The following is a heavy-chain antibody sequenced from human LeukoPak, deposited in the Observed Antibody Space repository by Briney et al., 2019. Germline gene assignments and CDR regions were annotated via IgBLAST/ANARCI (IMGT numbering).Heavy chain of an antibody. CDR1: GYTLPIYW. CDR3: ARLESKIFDNCLY. Sequence: GESLKISCAVSGYTLPIYWIGWVRQMPGKGLEWMGIIYPRDSETRYSPSFQGQVTISADRSTNSAYLQWTGLKTSHTAMYYCARLESKIFDNCLYWGQGTMVTVSS. CDR2: IYPRDSET. J-gene: IGHJ4*02. V-gene: IGHV5-51*01. D-gene: IGHD3-3*01.